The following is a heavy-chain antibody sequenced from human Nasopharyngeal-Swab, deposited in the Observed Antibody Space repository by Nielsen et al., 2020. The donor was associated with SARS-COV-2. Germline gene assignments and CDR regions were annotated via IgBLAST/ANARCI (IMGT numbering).Heavy chain of an antibody. J-gene: IGHJ4*02. V-gene: IGHV4-39*01. CDR1: GGSFSSYY. D-gene: IGHD2-15*01. Sequence: SETLSLTCTVPGGSFSSYYWGWIRQPPGKGLEWIGRIYFSGSTYYNPSLKSRVTISVDTSKNQFSLKLSSVTAADTAVYYCAGQTIVVVVAATPGFDYWGQGTLVTVSS. CDR3: AGQTIVVVVAATPGFDY. CDR2: IYFSGST.